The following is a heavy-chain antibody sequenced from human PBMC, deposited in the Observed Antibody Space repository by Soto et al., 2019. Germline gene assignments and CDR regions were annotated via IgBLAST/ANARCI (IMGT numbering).Heavy chain of an antibody. CDR1: GFTFSSYA. D-gene: IGHD2-15*01. CDR2: ISGSGGST. J-gene: IGHJ4*02. CDR3: AIFSSGGSYARAQDDY. V-gene: IGHV3-23*01. Sequence: GGSLRLSCAASGFTFSSYAMSWVRQAPGKGLEWVSAISGSGGSTYYADSVKGRFTISRDNSKNTLYLQMNSLRAEDTAVYYCAIFSSGGSYARAQDDYWGQGTLVTVSS.